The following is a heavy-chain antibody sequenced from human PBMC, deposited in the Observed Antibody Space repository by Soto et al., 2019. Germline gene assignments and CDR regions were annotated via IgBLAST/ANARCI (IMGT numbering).Heavy chain of an antibody. J-gene: IGHJ4*02. Sequence: ASVKVSCKASGGTFSSYAISWVRQAPGQGLEWMGGIIPIFGTANYAQKFQGRVTITADKSTSTAYMELSSLRSEDTAVYYCARVDGYNYYFDYWGQGTLVTVSS. CDR1: GGTFSSYA. CDR3: ARVDGYNYYFDY. CDR2: IIPIFGTA. V-gene: IGHV1-69*06. D-gene: IGHD5-12*01.